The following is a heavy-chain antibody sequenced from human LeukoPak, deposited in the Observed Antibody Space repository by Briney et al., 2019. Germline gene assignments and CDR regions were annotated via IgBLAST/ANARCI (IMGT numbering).Heavy chain of an antibody. CDR1: GGSINSHY. CDR2: IYYTGKI. Sequence: SETLSLTCAVSGGSINSHYWGWIRQSPGKGVQWVGDIYYTGKINYNPSLKSRVTITLDTSKDHLSLNLTSVLAADTAIYYCVRRDTGWNYFDYWGQGILVTVSS. CDR3: VRRDTGWNYFDY. J-gene: IGHJ4*02. D-gene: IGHD6-19*01. V-gene: IGHV4-59*08.